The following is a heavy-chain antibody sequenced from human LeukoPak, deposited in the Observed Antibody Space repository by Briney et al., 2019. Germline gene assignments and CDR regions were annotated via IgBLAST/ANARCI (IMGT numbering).Heavy chain of an antibody. D-gene: IGHD2-2*01. Sequence: ASVKVSCKASGYTFTGYYMHWVRQAPGQGLEWMGWINPNSGGTTYAQNFQGWVTMTRDTSISTAYMELNRLTSDDTAVYYCARGCSSTSCSGDYYYMDVWGKGTTVTVSS. V-gene: IGHV1-2*04. CDR1: GYTFTGYY. CDR3: ARGCSSTSCSGDYYYMDV. J-gene: IGHJ6*03. CDR2: INPNSGGT.